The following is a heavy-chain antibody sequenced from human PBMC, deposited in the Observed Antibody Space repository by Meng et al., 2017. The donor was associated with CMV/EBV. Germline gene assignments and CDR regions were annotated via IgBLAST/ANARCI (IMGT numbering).Heavy chain of an antibody. CDR2: INPNSGGT. CDR3: ARGNSPEHTEDIVVVPAARAGGYYGMDV. D-gene: IGHD2-2*01. Sequence: ASVKVSCKASGYTFTGYYMHWVRQAPGQGLEWMGWINPNSGGTNYAQKFQGRVTMTRDTSISTAYMELSRLRSDDTAVYDCARGNSPEHTEDIVVVPAARAGGYYGMDVWGQGTTVTVSS. J-gene: IGHJ6*02. V-gene: IGHV1-2*02. CDR1: GYTFTGYY.